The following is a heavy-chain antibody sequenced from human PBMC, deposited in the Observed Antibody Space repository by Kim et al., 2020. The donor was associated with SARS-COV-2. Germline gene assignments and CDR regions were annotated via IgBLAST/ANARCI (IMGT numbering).Heavy chain of an antibody. D-gene: IGHD2-2*01. V-gene: IGHV3-21*01. CDR2: INNSPTYV. CDR3: TSSSSYWYFNL. J-gene: IGHJ2*01. CDR1: GFPFSTYG. Sequence: GGSLRLSCTASGFPFSTYGMNWVRQAPGKGLEGVSSINNSPTYVYYADSVKGRFTISRDNAKNSLYLQMNSLRAEDSAVYYCTSSSSYWYFNLWGRGTLV.